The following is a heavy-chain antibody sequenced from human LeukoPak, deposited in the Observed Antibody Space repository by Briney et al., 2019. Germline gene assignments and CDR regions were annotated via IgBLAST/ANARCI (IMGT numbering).Heavy chain of an antibody. CDR1: GVTFSGSA. CDR2: IRSKANSYAT. J-gene: IGHJ6*03. V-gene: IGHV3-73*01. CDR3: TITDILTGYYTSSSYYYYMDV. D-gene: IGHD3-9*01. Sequence: PGGSLSLSCAASGVTFSGSAMHWVRQASGKGLEWVGRIRSKANSYATACAASVKGRFTITRHDSKNTAYLQMTSMKTEDTAVYYSTITDILTGYYTSSSYYYYMDVWGKGTTVTISS.